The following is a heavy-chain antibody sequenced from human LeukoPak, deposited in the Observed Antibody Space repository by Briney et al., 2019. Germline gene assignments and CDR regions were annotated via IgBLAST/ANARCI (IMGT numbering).Heavy chain of an antibody. Sequence: SETLSLTCTVSGGSISSSNYYWGWIRQSPGKGLEWIGSISYSVRTHYNPSLKSRVSISVDTSNNHFSLKLASVTAADTSVFYCARLVGVTDYFDYWGQGTLVTVSS. D-gene: IGHD1-26*01. V-gene: IGHV4-39*02. CDR2: ISYSVRT. J-gene: IGHJ4*02. CDR1: GGSISSSNYY. CDR3: ARLVGVTDYFDY.